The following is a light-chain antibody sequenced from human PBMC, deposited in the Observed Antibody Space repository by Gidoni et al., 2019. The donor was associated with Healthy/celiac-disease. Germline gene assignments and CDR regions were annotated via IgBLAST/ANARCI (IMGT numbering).Light chain of an antibody. V-gene: IGLV2-18*02. J-gene: IGLJ3*02. CDR2: EVS. CDR3: SSYTSSSTWV. CDR1: SSDVGSYNR. Sequence: QSPLPQPPSVSGSPRQSVTISCTGTSSDVGSYNRVSWYQQPPGTAHKLMIYEVSNRPSGVPDRFSGSKSGNTASLTISGLQAEDEADYYCSSYTSSSTWVFGGGTKLTVL.